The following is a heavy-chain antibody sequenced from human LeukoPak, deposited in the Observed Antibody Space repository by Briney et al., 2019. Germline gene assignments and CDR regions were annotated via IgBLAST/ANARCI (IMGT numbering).Heavy chain of an antibody. Sequence: SETLSLTCAVYSGSFSGYYWSWIRQPPGKGLEWIGQINHSGSTNYNPSLKSRVTISVDTSKNQFSLKLSSVTAADTAVYYCAREARRGITMIVVRFDYWGQGTLVTVSS. CDR3: AREARRGITMIVVRFDY. CDR2: INHSGST. D-gene: IGHD3-22*01. V-gene: IGHV4-34*01. CDR1: SGSFSGYY. J-gene: IGHJ4*02.